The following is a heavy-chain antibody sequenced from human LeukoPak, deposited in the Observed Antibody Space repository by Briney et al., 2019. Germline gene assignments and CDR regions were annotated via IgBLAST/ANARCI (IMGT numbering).Heavy chain of an antibody. J-gene: IGHJ4*02. D-gene: IGHD1-1*01. Sequence: PSETLSLTCTVSGGSISSSSYYWGWIRQPPGKGLEWIGSIYYSGSAYYNPSLKSRVTISVDTSKNQFSLRMSSVTAADTAVYYCARGAGDCALTTLDYWGQGALVTVSS. CDR1: GGSISSSSYY. CDR3: ARGAGDCALTTLDY. CDR2: IYYSGSA. V-gene: IGHV4-39*01.